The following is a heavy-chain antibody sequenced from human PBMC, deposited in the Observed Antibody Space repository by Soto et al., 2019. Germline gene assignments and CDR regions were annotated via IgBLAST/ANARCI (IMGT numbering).Heavy chain of an antibody. CDR1: GLSLSTSGVG. J-gene: IGHJ4*02. V-gene: IGHV2-5*02. D-gene: IGHD4-4*01. CDR3: AHSSDYSSPFDY. CDR2: IYWDDDK. Sequence: QITLKESGPTLVKPTQTLTLTCTFSGLSLSTSGVGVGWIRQPPGKALEWLALIYWDDDKRYSPSLKSRLTNNKDTSKNQVVLTMTNMDPVDTATYDCAHSSDYSSPFDYWGQGTLVTVSS.